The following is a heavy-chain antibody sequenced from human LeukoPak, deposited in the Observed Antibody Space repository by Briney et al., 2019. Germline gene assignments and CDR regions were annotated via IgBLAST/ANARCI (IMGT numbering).Heavy chain of an antibody. CDR2: INWSGGST. J-gene: IGHJ4*02. Sequence: GGSLRLSCTASGFAFDEHGMSWVRQVPGKGLEWASGINWSGGSTGYADPLRGRFTISRDNAKNSLYLQMDSLRAEDTALYYSARAPITSPFYFDYWGQGTLVTVSS. CDR3: ARAPITSPFYFDY. CDR1: GFAFDEHG. D-gene: IGHD2-2*01. V-gene: IGHV3-20*04.